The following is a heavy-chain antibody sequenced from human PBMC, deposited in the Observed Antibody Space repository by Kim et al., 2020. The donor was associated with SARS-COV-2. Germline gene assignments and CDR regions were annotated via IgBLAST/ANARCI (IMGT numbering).Heavy chain of an antibody. CDR2: T. D-gene: IGHD6-13*01. J-gene: IGHJ4*02. CDR3: TTLISAAGRGY. Sequence: TDYAAPVRGRFTVARDDSKDMLYLQMNSLKTEDTAIYYCTTLISAAGRGYWGQGTLVTVSS. V-gene: IGHV3-15*01.